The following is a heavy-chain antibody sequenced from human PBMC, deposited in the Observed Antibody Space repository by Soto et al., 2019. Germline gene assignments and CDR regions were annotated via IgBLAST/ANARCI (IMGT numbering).Heavy chain of an antibody. J-gene: IGHJ5*02. D-gene: IGHD3-10*01. CDR1: GFTFSSYG. V-gene: IGHV3-30*03. Sequence: PGGSLRLSCAASGFTFSSYGMHWVRQAPGKGLEWVAVISYDGSTIYYADSVKGRFTISRDNAKNSLYLQMNSLRAEDTAVYYCAREGYYLNWFDPWGQGTLVTVSS. CDR2: ISYDGSTI. CDR3: AREGYYLNWFDP.